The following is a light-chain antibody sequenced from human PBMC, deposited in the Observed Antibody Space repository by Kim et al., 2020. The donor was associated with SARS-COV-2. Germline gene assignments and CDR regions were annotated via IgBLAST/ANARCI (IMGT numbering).Light chain of an antibody. Sequence: SASVGDRVTITCRASQGIGNYLAWFQQKPGKVPERLIYATSSLQSGVPSRFSGSGSGTKFTLTISSLQPEDFATYYCLQHSAYPYTFGQGTKLEI. CDR1: QGIGNY. CDR2: ATS. V-gene: IGKV1-17*03. CDR3: LQHSAYPYT. J-gene: IGKJ2*01.